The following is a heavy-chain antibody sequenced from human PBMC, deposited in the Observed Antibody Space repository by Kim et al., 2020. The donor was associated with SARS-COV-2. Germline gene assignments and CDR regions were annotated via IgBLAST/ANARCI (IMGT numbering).Heavy chain of an antibody. CDR3: AKDKGWFGEEEDNWFDP. D-gene: IGHD3-10*01. CDR2: ISSSGGSK. J-gene: IGHJ5*02. CDR1: GFPFSSYA. Sequence: GGSLRLSCAASGFPFSSYAMSWVRQAPGKGLEWVSEISSSGGSKKYADSVKGRFTISRDNSRDTLYLQLNSLRAEDTAVYYCAKDKGWFGEEEDNWFDPWGQGALVTVSS. V-gene: IGHV3-23*01.